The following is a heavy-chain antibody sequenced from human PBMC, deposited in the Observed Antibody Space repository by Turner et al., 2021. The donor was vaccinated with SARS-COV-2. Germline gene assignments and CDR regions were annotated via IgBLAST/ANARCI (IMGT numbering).Heavy chain of an antibody. J-gene: IGHJ6*02. V-gene: IGHV3-53*04. D-gene: IGHD3-16*02. CDR3: ARAALYSFYAMDV. CDR2: IYSDDGK. Sequence: EVHLVDSGGGLVQPGGSLRLSCVASGFTVSNNYLGWVRQAPGRGVEWISVIYSDDGKSYADSVKGRFTVSRHNSENTLYLQMNSLRTEDTAVYYCARAALYSFYAMDVWGQGTSVTVSS. CDR1: GFTVSNNY.